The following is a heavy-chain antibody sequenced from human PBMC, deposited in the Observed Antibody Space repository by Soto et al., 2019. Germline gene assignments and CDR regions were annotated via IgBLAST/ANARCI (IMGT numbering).Heavy chain of an antibody. CDR1: GFNVSSNY. CDR3: ARGKNWNDHYFDY. CDR2: IYSGGST. Sequence: GGSLRLSCAASGFNVSSNYISWVRQAPGKGLEWVSVIYSGGSTYYADSVEGRFTISRDNSENTVHLQMNSLRAEDTAVYYCARGKNWNDHYFDYWGQGTLVTGSS. J-gene: IGHJ4*02. V-gene: IGHV3-66*01. D-gene: IGHD1-1*01.